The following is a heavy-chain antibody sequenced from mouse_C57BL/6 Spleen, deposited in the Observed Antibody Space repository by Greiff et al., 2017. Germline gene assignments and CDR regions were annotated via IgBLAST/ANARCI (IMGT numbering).Heavy chain of an antibody. CDR2: IYPGNSDT. Sequence: EVQLVESGTVLARPGASVKMSCKTSGYTFTSYWMHWVKQRPGQGPEWIGAIYPGNSDTSYNQKFKGKAKLTAGTSASTAYMELSSLTNEDSAVYYCTRVGLDYWGRGTTLAVSS. CDR3: TRVGLDY. D-gene: IGHD1-1*02. V-gene: IGHV1-5*01. CDR1: GYTFTSYW. J-gene: IGHJ2*01.